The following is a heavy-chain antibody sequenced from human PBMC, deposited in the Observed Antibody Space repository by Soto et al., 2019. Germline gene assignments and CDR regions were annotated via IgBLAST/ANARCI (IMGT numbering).Heavy chain of an antibody. CDR3: ARRSYDSSGYSAFDI. J-gene: IGHJ3*02. CDR2: IDPSDSYT. V-gene: IGHV5-10-1*01. D-gene: IGHD3-22*01. Sequence: GESLKLSCKGSGYSFTSYWISWVRQMPGKGLEWMGRIDPSDSYTNYSPSFQGHVTISADKSISTAYLQWSSLKASDTAMYYRARRSYDSSGYSAFDIRGQGTTVTVSS. CDR1: GYSFTSYW.